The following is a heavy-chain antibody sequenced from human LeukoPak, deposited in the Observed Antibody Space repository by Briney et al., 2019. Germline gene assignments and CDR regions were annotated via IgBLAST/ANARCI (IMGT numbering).Heavy chain of an antibody. CDR1: GFTFSSYW. J-gene: IGHJ4*02. D-gene: IGHD4-17*01. Sequence: GGSLRLSGAASGFTFSSYWMHWVRQAPGKGLMWVSRINIGVSDTLYADSVKGRFTISRDNAKNTLYLQMNSLRAEDTAVYYCARGMATVTGPFDSWGQGTLVTVSS. CDR3: ARGMATVTGPFDS. CDR2: INIGVSDT. V-gene: IGHV3-74*01.